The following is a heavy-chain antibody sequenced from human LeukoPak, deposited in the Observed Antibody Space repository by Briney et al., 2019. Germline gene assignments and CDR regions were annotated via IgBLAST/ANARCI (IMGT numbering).Heavy chain of an antibody. CDR2: INSDGSST. CDR1: GFTFSSYA. Sequence: PGGSLRLSCAASGFTFSSYAMSWVRQAPGKGLVWVSRINSDGSSTSYADSVKGRFTISRDNAKNTLYLQMNSLRAEDTAVYYCARGPPSGSYVDYWGQGTLVTVSS. D-gene: IGHD1-26*01. V-gene: IGHV3-74*01. CDR3: ARGPPSGSYVDY. J-gene: IGHJ4*02.